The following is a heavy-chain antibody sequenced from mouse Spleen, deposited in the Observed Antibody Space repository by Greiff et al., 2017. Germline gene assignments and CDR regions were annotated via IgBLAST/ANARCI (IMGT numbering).Heavy chain of an antibody. Sequence: VKLQESGPELVKPGASVKLSCKASGYTFTSYDINWVKQRPGQGLEWIGWIYPRDGSTKYNEKFKGKATLTVDTSSSTAYMELHSLTSEDSAVYFCAKWDVWYFDVWGTGTTVTVSS. CDR3: AKWDVWYFDV. CDR2: IYPRDGST. J-gene: IGHJ1*03. D-gene: IGHD4-1*01. CDR1: GYTFTSYD. V-gene: IGHV1-85*01.